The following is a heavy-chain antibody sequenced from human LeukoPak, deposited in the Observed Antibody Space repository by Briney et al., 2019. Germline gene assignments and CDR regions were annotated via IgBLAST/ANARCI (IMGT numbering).Heavy chain of an antibody. CDR3: TTDYAVSLYYYYMDV. D-gene: IGHD4-17*01. CDR2: IKSKTDGGTT. Sequence: GGSLRLSCAASGFTFSNAWMSWVRQAPGKGLEWVGRIKSKTDGGTTDYAAPVKGRFTISRDDSKNTLYLQMNSLKTEDTAVYYCTTDYAVSLYYYYMDVWGKGTTVTISS. CDR1: GFTFSNAW. J-gene: IGHJ6*03. V-gene: IGHV3-15*01.